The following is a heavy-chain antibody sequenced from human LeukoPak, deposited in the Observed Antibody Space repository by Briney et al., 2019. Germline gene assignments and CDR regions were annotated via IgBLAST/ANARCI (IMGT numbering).Heavy chain of an antibody. V-gene: IGHV4-59*01. J-gene: IGHJ3*02. Sequence: PSETLSLTCTVSGGSISSYYWSWIRQPPGKGLGWIGYIYYSGSTNYNPSLKSRVTISVDTSKKQFSLKLTSATAADTAIYYCAREPHPFTSSWYDAFDIWGQGTMVTVSS. CDR2: IYYSGST. CDR3: AREPHPFTSSWYDAFDI. D-gene: IGHD6-13*01. CDR1: GGSISSYY.